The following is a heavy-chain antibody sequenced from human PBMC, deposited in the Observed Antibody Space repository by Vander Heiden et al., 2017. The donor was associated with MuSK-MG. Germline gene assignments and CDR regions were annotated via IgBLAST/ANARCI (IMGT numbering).Heavy chain of an antibody. J-gene: IGHJ5*02. V-gene: IGHV4-38-2*01. Sequence: QVQLQESGPGLVKPSETLSLTCAVSGYSISSGYYWGWIRQPPGKGLEWIGSIYHSGSTYYNPSLKSRVTISVDTSKNQFSLKLSSVTAADTAVYYCARHKISIAVINWFDPWGQGTLVTVSS. CDR1: GYSISSGYY. CDR2: IYHSGST. D-gene: IGHD6-19*01. CDR3: ARHKISIAVINWFDP.